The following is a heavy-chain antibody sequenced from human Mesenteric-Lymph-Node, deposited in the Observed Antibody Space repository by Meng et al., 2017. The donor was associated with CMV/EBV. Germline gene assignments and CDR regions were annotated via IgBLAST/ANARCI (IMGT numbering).Heavy chain of an antibody. V-gene: IGHV3-15*01. Sequence: ELEVVESGGGFGKSGGSTRLSDAASGFTLANAWISLVRQGSREWVGWIGLMKRNVDGGTVDEAAAVKGRFFISRDDSENTFYLQMNSLKTEDTAVYYCSGHVDYWGHGTLVTVSS. CDR2: MKRNVDGGTV. CDR1: GFTLANAW. J-gene: IGHJ4*01. CDR3: SGHVDY.